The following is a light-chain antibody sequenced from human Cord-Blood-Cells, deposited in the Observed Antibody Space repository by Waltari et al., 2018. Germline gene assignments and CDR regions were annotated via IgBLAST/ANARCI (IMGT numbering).Light chain of an antibody. CDR1: QSVLYRSNNKNY. CDR3: QQYYSTPYT. V-gene: IGKV4-1*01. CDR2: WAF. J-gene: IGKJ2*01. Sequence: DIVMTQSPDSLAVSLGERATINCKSSQSVLYRSNNKNYLAWYQQKPGQPPKLLIYWAFTRRSGVPDQFSGGGSGTDFTLTISSRQADDVAVYYCQQYYSTPYTFGQGTKLEIK.